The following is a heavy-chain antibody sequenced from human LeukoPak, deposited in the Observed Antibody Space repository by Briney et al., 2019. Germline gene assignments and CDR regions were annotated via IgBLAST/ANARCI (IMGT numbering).Heavy chain of an antibody. CDR3: ARASGSYFDFDY. J-gene: IGHJ4*02. CDR2: TYFRSKWYS. CDR1: GDSVSSNSAA. V-gene: IGHV6-1*01. D-gene: IGHD1-26*01. Sequence: SQTLSLTCAISGDSVSSNSAAWNWIRQSPSRGLEWLGRTYFRSKWYSDYAGSVKSRITIHPDTSKNQFSLQLESVTPEDTAVYFCARASGSYFDFDYWGQGTLVTVSS.